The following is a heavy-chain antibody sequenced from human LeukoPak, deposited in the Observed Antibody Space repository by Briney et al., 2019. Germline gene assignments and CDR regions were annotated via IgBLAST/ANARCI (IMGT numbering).Heavy chain of an antibody. CDR2: ISYDGSNK. CDR3: AKDVCGGDCYTFDF. Sequence: PGGSLRLSCAASRFTLSSSGMHWVRQAPGKGLEWVAVISYDGSNKYYADSVKGRFTISRDNSKNTLYLRMNSLRAEDTAVYYCAKDVCGGDCYTFDFWGQGTLVTVSS. D-gene: IGHD2-21*02. CDR1: RFTLSSSG. V-gene: IGHV3-30*18. J-gene: IGHJ4*02.